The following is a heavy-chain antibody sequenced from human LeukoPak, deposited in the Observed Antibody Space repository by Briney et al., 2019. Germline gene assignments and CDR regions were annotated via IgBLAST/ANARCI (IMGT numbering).Heavy chain of an antibody. D-gene: IGHD1-26*01. J-gene: IGHJ4*02. CDR2: ISYDGSNK. Sequence: GGSLRLSCAASGFTFSSYAMHWVRQAPGKGLEWVAVISYDGSNKYYADSVKGRFTISRDNSKNTLYLQVNSLRAEDTAVYYCAKGGKWDVTPFDYWGQGTLVTVS. CDR1: GFTFSSYA. V-gene: IGHV3-30-3*01. CDR3: AKGGKWDVTPFDY.